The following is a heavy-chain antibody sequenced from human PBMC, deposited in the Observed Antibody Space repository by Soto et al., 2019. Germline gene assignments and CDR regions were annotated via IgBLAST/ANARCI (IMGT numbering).Heavy chain of an antibody. V-gene: IGHV4-59*01. CDR1: GGSISSYY. D-gene: IGHD1-26*01. J-gene: IGHJ5*02. Sequence: QVQLQESGPGLVKPSETLSLTCTVSGGSISSYYWSWIRQPPGKGLEWIGYIYYSGSTNYNPSLKSRDTISVDTSKNQFSLKLSSVTAADTAVYYCARVRGGALVGATGYNWFDPWGQGTLVTVSS. CDR2: IYYSGST. CDR3: ARVRGGALVGATGYNWFDP.